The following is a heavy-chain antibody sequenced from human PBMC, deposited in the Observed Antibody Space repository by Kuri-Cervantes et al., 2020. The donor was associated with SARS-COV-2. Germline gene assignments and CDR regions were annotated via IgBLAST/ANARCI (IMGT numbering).Heavy chain of an antibody. CDR1: GGSISSGGYY. D-gene: IGHD2-2*01. CDR3: ARDSLADLLPIYGMDV. V-gene: IGHV4-31*03. J-gene: IGHJ6*02. Sequence: SETLSLTCTVSGGSISSGGYYWSWIRPRPGQGLEWFGYIYYSGSTYYNPSLKSRVTISVDTSKNQFSLKLSSVTAADTAVYYFARDSLADLLPIYGMDVWGQGTTVTVSS. CDR2: IYYSGST.